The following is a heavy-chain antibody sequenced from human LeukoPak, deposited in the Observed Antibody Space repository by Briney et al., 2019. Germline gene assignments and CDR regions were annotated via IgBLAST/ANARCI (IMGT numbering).Heavy chain of an antibody. J-gene: IGHJ4*02. CDR1: GDSISSDNC. CDR3: AREGPPGCSSTSCYTDY. CDR2: IYHNGDT. V-gene: IGHV4-38-2*02. Sequence: PSETLSLTCAVSGDSISSDNCWGWIRQPPGKGLEWIGSIYHNGDTNYNPSLKSRVTISIDTPKNQFSLKLSSVTAADTAVYYCAREGPPGCSSTSCYTDYWGQGTLVTVSS. D-gene: IGHD2-2*02.